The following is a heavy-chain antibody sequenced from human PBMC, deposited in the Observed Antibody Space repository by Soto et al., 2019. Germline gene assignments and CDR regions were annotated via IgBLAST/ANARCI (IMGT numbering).Heavy chain of an antibody. D-gene: IGHD4-17*01. CDR1: GYSFTTYN. J-gene: IGHJ4*02. Sequence: QVQLVQSGPEVKKPGASVKVSCKASGYSFTTYNISWVRQAPGQGFEWMGRISNYNGNTDYAQNLQGRLLMATETSTTTAYMELTSLTSDDAAVYYCARTSVVNSLDYWGQGTLVSVSS. CDR3: ARTSVVNSLDY. CDR2: ISNYNGNT. V-gene: IGHV1-18*04.